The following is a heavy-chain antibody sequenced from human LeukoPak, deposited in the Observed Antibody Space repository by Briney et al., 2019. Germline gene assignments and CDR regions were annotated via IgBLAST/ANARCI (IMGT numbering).Heavy chain of an antibody. Sequence: GGSLRLSCAASGFTFSSYSMSWVRQAPGKGLEWISGISGSGASTYYADSVTGRFTISRDNSRNTLYLQMNSLRGDDTAVYYCAKDVGKWESLHFFDYWGQGTLVTVSS. V-gene: IGHV3-23*01. J-gene: IGHJ4*02. CDR1: GFTFSSYS. D-gene: IGHD1-26*01. CDR2: ISGSGAST. CDR3: AKDVGKWESLHFFDY.